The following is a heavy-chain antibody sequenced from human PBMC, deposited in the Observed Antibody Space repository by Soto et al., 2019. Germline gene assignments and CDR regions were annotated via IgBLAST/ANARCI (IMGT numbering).Heavy chain of an antibody. CDR1: GFTFTNNA. CDR2: ITGSGGGT. V-gene: IGHV3-23*01. D-gene: IGHD6-13*01. CDR3: AKRPLTAADFDY. J-gene: IGHJ4*02. Sequence: EVQLLESGGGLVQPGGSLRLSCAASGFTFTNNAMTWVRQAPWKGLEWVSVITGSGGGTYFVDSVKGRFTISRDNSKNTVYLQRNSLRAEDTAVYYCAKRPLTAADFDYWGQGTLVTVSS.